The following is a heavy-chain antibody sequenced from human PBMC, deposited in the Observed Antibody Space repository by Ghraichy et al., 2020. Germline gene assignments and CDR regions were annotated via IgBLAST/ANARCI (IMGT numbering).Heavy chain of an antibody. CDR2: ISYSGTT. Sequence: SETLSLTCTVSGGSISSSNYYWGCIRQSPGKGLEWIGSISYSGTTYYNPSLKSRVTISVDTSKTQFSLKLSSMTAADTAVYYCVRRAVKGNTYGYLYFDSWGQGTLVTVSS. CDR3: VRRAVKGNTYGYLYFDS. D-gene: IGHD5-18*01. CDR1: GGSISSSNYY. J-gene: IGHJ4*02. V-gene: IGHV4-39*01.